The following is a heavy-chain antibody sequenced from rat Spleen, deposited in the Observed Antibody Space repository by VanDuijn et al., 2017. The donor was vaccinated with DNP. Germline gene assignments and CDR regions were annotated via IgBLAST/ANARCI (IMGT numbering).Heavy chain of an antibody. CDR1: RFTFSDYD. CDR3: ATSPGPNWFAY. J-gene: IGHJ3*01. D-gene: IGHD1-4*01. Sequence: EVQLMESGGGLVQPGRSLKLSCAASRFTFSDYDMAWVRQAPKRVLEWVATIIYDSSKTYYRDSVKGRFTISRDNANRTLYLQMDSLRSEDTATYYCATSPGPNWFAYWGQGTLVTVSS. V-gene: IGHV5S10*01. CDR2: IIYDSSKT.